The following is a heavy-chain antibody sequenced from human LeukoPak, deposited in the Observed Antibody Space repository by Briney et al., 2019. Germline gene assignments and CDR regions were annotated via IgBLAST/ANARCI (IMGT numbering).Heavy chain of an antibody. V-gene: IGHV3-7*04. CDR2: INQDGSAK. CDR3: ARVPATVRADY. Sequence: ETLSLTCTISGGSISSGGYYWSWVRQAPGKGLEWVANINQDGSAKYYVVSVKGRFTISRDNAKNSLLLHMDSLRAEDTALYYCARVPATVRADYWGQGTLVTVSS. D-gene: IGHD4-17*01. CDR1: GGSISSGGYY. J-gene: IGHJ4*02.